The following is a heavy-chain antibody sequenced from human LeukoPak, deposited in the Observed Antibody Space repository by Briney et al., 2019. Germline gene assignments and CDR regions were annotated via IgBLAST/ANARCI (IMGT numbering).Heavy chain of an antibody. CDR2: FDPEDGET. CDR1: GYTLTELS. J-gene: IGHJ5*02. Sequence: ASVKVSCKVSGYTLTELSMHWVRQAPGKGLEWMGGFDPEDGETIYAQKFQGRVTMTEDTSTDTAYMELSSLRSEDPAVYYCATANLRYFGWSNIGYNWFDPWGQGTLVTVSS. V-gene: IGHV1-24*01. CDR3: ATANLRYFGWSNIGYNWFDP. D-gene: IGHD3-9*01.